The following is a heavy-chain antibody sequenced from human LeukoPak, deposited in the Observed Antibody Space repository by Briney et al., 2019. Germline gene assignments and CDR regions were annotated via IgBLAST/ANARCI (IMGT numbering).Heavy chain of an antibody. Sequence: GSLRLSCAASGFNFGDSAMSWVRQTPRKGLEWVSLISFNGRNTYYGDSVKGRFTISRDNSKDTVYLQMNSLRAEDTAIFYCVRDIELSTWGPGTMVTVSS. CDR3: VRDIELST. D-gene: IGHD3-16*02. J-gene: IGHJ3*01. CDR2: ISFNGRNT. V-gene: IGHV3-23*01. CDR1: GFNFGDSA.